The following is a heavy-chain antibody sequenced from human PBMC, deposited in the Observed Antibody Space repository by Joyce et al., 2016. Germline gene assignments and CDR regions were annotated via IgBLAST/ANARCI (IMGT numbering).Heavy chain of an antibody. CDR1: GFTFSTYS. CDR3: AKDWGTDDFIQ. Sequence: EVYLLQSGGGLVQPGRSLRLSCAASGFTFSTYSMTWVRQAPGKGLEWVAGDSVKDRASYYADSVKGRFTISRDTSRNILYLQMSSLRVEDTGVYYCAKDWGTDDFIQWGQGTLVTVSS. V-gene: IGHV3-23*01. CDR2: DSVKDRAS. J-gene: IGHJ1*01. D-gene: IGHD7-27*01.